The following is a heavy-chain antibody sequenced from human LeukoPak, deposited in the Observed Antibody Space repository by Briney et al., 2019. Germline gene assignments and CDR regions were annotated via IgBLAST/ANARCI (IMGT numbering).Heavy chain of an antibody. Sequence: KPSETLSLTCTVSGGSIGSYYWSWIRQPPGKGLEWIGYIYYSGSTNYNPSLKSRVTISVDTSKTQFSLKLSSVTAADTAVYYCARHSSSWTPLFDYWGQGTLVTVS. CDR2: IYYSGST. CDR1: GGSIGSYY. D-gene: IGHD6-13*01. CDR3: ARHSSSWTPLFDY. J-gene: IGHJ4*02. V-gene: IGHV4-59*08.